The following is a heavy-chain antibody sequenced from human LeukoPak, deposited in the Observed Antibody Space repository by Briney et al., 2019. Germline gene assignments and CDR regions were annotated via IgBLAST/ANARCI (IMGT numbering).Heavy chain of an antibody. Sequence: GGSLRLSCAASGFTFSSYAMHWVRQAPGKGLEWVAVISYEGSIKNYADSVKGRFTISRDNSKDTVCLQMNSLRGEDTAVYHCARVKVDATPKGLDYWGQGTLVTVTS. J-gene: IGHJ4*02. CDR3: ARVKVDATPKGLDY. CDR2: ISYEGSIK. V-gene: IGHV3-30-3*01. D-gene: IGHD2-2*01. CDR1: GFTFSSYA.